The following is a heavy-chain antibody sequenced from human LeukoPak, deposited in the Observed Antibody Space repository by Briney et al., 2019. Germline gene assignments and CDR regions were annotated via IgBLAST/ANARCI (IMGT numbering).Heavy chain of an antibody. CDR1: GFTFSSYT. CDR2: ISGRSDSI. CDR3: AREKWERHHCGVDV. V-gene: IGHV3-23*01. D-gene: IGHD1-26*01. Sequence: QSGGSLRLSCAASGFTFSSYTMSWVRQAPGKGLERVSGISGRSDSIYYADSVEGRFTISRDYSKSTGDLQMNSLRAEDTAVYYCAREKWERHHCGVDVWGQGTTVTVSS. J-gene: IGHJ6*02.